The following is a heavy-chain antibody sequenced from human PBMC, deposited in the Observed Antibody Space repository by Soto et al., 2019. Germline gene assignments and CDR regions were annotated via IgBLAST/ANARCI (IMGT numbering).Heavy chain of an antibody. CDR2: MFYSGSST. V-gene: IGHV4-59*08. D-gene: IGHD5-12*01. CDR1: GGSISNSY. Sequence: SETLSLTCSVSGGSISNSYWSWIRQPPGKGLEWIGYMFYSGSSTNYNPSLKSRVTISVDTSKNQFSLKLSSVTAADTAVYYCARVVDIVTLFDYWGQGTLVTVSS. CDR3: ARVVDIVTLFDY. J-gene: IGHJ4*02.